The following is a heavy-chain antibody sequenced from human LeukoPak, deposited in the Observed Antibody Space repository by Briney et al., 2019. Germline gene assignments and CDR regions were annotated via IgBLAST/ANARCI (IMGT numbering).Heavy chain of an antibody. V-gene: IGHV1-2*02. CDR2: INPNSGGT. CDR3: ARDPGRYFDY. Sequence: ASVKVPCKASGYTFTDYYIHWVRQAPGQGLEWMGWINPNSGGTYYVQKFQGRVTMTRDTSISTAYMDLSRLGSDDTVVFYCARDPGRYFDYWGQGTLVTVSS. J-gene: IGHJ4*02. CDR1: GYTFTDYY.